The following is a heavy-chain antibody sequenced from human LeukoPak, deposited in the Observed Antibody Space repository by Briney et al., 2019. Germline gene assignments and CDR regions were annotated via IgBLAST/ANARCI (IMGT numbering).Heavy chain of an antibody. CDR2: INWNGGST. CDR1: GFTFDDYG. CDR3: ARGTLKAAATDFDY. Sequence: PGGSLRLSCAASGFTFDDYGMSWVRQAPGKGLEWVSGINWNGGSTGYADSVKGRFTISRDNAKNSLYLQMNSLRAVDTALYYCARGTLKAAATDFDYWGQGTLVTVSS. V-gene: IGHV3-20*04. J-gene: IGHJ4*02. D-gene: IGHD6-13*01.